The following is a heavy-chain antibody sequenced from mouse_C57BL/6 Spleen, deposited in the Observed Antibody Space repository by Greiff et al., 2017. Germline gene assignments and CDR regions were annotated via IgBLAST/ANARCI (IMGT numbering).Heavy chain of an antibody. CDR3: AENYDYDGYYFDY. D-gene: IGHD2-4*01. J-gene: IGHJ2*01. V-gene: IGHV2-5*01. CDR2: IWRGGST. CDR1: GFSLTSYG. Sequence: QVQLQQSGPGLVQPSQSLSITCTVSGFSLTSYGVHWVRQSPGKGLEWLGVIWRGGSTDYNAAFMSRLSITKDNSKSQVFCKMNSLQSDDTAIYYCAENYDYDGYYFDYWGQGTTLTVSS.